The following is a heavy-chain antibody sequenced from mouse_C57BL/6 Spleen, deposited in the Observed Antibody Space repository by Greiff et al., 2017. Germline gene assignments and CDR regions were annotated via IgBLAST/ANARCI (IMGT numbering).Heavy chain of an antibody. V-gene: IGHV5-17*01. D-gene: IGHD2-2*01. CDR3: ARGVKGAMDY. Sequence: EVKLVESGGGLVKPGGSLKLSCAASGFTFSDYGMHWVRQAPEKGLEWVAYISSGSSTIYYADTVKGRFTISRDNAKNTLFLQMTSLRSEDTAMYYCARGVKGAMDYWGQGTSVTVSS. J-gene: IGHJ4*01. CDR1: GFTFSDYG. CDR2: ISSGSSTI.